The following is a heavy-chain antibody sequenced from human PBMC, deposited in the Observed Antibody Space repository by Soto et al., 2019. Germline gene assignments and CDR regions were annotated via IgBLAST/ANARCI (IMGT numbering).Heavy chain of an antibody. Sequence: ASVKVSCKTSGFTFSSSAVHWVRQARGHRLQWIGWIDVGSANANYAHMLQERVTISRDMSTSTAYMELSSLRPEDTAVYYCAQSRCGGDCLQSYPSHYYYGVDVWGQGTTVTSP. V-gene: IGHV1-58*01. CDR1: GFTFSSSA. D-gene: IGHD2-21*02. J-gene: IGHJ6*02. CDR2: IDVGSANA. CDR3: AQSRCGGDCLQSYPSHYYYGVDV.